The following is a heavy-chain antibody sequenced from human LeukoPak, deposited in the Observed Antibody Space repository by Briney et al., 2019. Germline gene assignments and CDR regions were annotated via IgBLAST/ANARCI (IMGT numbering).Heavy chain of an antibody. CDR3: ARDARKFGDCGDYSYYHYYYMDV. CDR1: EFTFSSYD. Sequence: PGGSLRLSCAVSEFTFSSYDMNWVRQAPGKGLEWVSYITSSGATKHYADSVKGRFSISRDNAKDSLYLQMNSLRVEDTAVYYCARDARKFGDCGDYSYYHYYYMDVWGKGTTVTVSS. V-gene: IGHV3-48*03. CDR2: ITSSGATK. D-gene: IGHD4-17*01. J-gene: IGHJ6*03.